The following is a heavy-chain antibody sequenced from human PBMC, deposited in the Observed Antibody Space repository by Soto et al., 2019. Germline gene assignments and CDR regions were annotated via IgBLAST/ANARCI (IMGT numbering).Heavy chain of an antibody. CDR3: AKDPSNPPPAYGMDV. Sequence: PGESLKISCKTSGYNFAGYWIGWVRQMPGKGLEWLGIIFPGDSDTKYSPSFQGQVIISADKSIRTAYLQMNSLGLEDTALYYCAKDPSNPPPAYGMDVWGQGTTVTVSS. J-gene: IGHJ6*02. CDR2: IFPGDSDT. CDR1: GYNFAGYW. V-gene: IGHV5-51*01.